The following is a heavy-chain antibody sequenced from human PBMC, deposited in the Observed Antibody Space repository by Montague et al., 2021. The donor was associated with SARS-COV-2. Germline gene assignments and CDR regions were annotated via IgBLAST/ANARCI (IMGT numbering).Heavy chain of an antibody. D-gene: IGHD2-21*01. CDR1: GVSLSTYY. CDR2: IYYSGDV. Sequence: SETLSLTCTVSGVSLSTYYWNWVRQTPGKGLEWIAHIYYSGDVRSNPSLSSRLSMSLDVSRNQFSLKLRSVTAADTAVYYCALADISGGSLEFWGQGILVTVSS. CDR3: ALADISGGSLEF. V-gene: IGHV4-59*01. J-gene: IGHJ4*02.